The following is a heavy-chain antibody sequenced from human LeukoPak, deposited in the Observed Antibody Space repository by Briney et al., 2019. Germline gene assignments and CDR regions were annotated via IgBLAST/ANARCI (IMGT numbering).Heavy chain of an antibody. Sequence: PSETLSLTCTVSGGSISSYYWSWIRQPPGKGLEWIGYIYYSGSTNYNPSLKSRVTISVDTSKNQFSLKLSSVTAADTAVYYCAREIWQQHLLAGFDPWGQGTLVTASS. V-gene: IGHV4-59*01. CDR3: AREIWQQHLLAGFDP. D-gene: IGHD6-13*01. CDR2: IYYSGST. J-gene: IGHJ5*02. CDR1: GGSISSYY.